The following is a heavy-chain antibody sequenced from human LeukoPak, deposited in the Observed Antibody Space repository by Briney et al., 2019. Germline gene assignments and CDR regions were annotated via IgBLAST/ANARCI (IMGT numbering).Heavy chain of an antibody. D-gene: IGHD2-8*01. J-gene: IGHJ4*02. Sequence: PSETLSLTCTVSGGSISSSSYYWGWIRQPPGRGLEWLGSIYYSGSTYYNPSHKSRVTISVDTSKNQFSLKLSSVTAADTAVYYCARQPFVDILHYFDYWGQGTLVTVSS. CDR2: IYYSGST. CDR1: GGSISSSSYY. V-gene: IGHV4-39*01. CDR3: ARQPFVDILHYFDY.